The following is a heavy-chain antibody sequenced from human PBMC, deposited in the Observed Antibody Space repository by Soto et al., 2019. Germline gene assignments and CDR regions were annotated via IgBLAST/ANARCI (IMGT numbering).Heavy chain of an antibody. CDR2: IYWDDDN. D-gene: IGHD3-10*02. Sequence: QITLKESGPTLVKPTQTLTLTCTFSGFSLSNNGEAVGWFRQSPGKALEWLVLIYWDDDNRYNPTLRTRLSTTKDNSKNQVVLTLTNMDPVDTATYYCARYVATSPAGWFEPWGQGIPVTVSS. J-gene: IGHJ5*02. CDR1: GFSLSNNGEA. V-gene: IGHV2-5*02. CDR3: ARYVATSPAGWFEP.